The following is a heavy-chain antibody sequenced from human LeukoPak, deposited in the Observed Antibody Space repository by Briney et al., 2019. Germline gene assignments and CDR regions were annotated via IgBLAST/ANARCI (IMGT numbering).Heavy chain of an antibody. V-gene: IGHV5-51*01. CDR1: GYRFTTYW. J-gene: IGHJ4*02. CDR3: ARLGYYYGSGNFDY. D-gene: IGHD3-10*01. CDR2: IYPSDSDT. Sequence: GESLKISCKGSGYRFTTYWIGWVRQMPGKGLEWMGIIYPSDSDTRYGPSFQGQVTISADKSISTAYLQWSSLKASDTAMYYCARLGYYYGSGNFDYWGQGTLVTVSS.